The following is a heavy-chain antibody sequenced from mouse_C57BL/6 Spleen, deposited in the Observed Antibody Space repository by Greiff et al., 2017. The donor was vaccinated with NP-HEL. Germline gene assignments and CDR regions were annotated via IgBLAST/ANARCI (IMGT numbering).Heavy chain of an antibody. J-gene: IGHJ1*03. CDR1: GYTFTSYW. V-gene: IGHV1-64*01. D-gene: IGHD1-1*01. CDR3: AIIYYYGSSYPWYFDV. CDR2: IHPNSGST. Sequence: QVQLQQPGAELVKPGASVKLSCKASGYTFTSYWMHWVKQRPGQGLEWIGMIHPNSGSTNYNEKFKSKATLTVDKSSSTAYMQLSSLTSEDSAVYYCAIIYYYGSSYPWYFDVWGTGTTVTVSS.